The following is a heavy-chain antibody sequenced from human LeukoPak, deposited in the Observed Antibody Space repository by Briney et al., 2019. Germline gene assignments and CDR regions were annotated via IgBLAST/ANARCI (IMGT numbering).Heavy chain of an antibody. CDR3: ARGRHSSSWYDFRYYFQH. J-gene: IGHJ1*01. Sequence: SETLSLTCAVYGGSFSGYYWGWVRQPPGKGLGWIGTISYSGSTYYNPPLRSRVTISVDTSKNQFSLKLNSVTAADTAVYYCARGRHSSSWYDFRYYFQHWGQGTLVTVSS. CDR1: GGSFSGYY. D-gene: IGHD6-13*01. V-gene: IGHV4-34*01. CDR2: ISYSGST.